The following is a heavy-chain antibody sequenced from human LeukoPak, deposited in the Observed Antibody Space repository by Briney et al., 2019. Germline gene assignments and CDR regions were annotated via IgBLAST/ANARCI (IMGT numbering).Heavy chain of an antibody. CDR1: GFTFSSYG. CDR3: AKGPGRYCSSTSCYSQGGDY. V-gene: IGHV3-30*02. D-gene: IGHD2-2*01. J-gene: IGHJ4*02. Sequence: PGGSLRLSCAASGFTFSSYGMHWVRQAPGKGLEWVAFIRYDGSNKYYADSVKGRFTISRDNSKNTLYLQMNSLRAEDTAVYYCAKGPGRYCSSTSCYSQGGDYWGQGTLVTVSS. CDR2: IRYDGSNK.